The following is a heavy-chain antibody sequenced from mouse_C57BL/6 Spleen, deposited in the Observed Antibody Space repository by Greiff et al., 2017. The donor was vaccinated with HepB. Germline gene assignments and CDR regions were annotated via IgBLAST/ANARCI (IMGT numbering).Heavy chain of an antibody. Sequence: QVQLQQPGAELVMPGASVKLSCKASGYTFTSYWMHWVKQRPGQGLEWIGEIDPSDSYTNYNQKFKGKSTLTVDKSSSTAYMQLSSLTSEDSAVYYCATPDSSGYAFAYWGQGTLVTVSA. CDR3: ATPDSSGYAFAY. V-gene: IGHV1-69*01. D-gene: IGHD3-2*02. CDR1: GYTFTSYW. CDR2: IDPSDSYT. J-gene: IGHJ3*01.